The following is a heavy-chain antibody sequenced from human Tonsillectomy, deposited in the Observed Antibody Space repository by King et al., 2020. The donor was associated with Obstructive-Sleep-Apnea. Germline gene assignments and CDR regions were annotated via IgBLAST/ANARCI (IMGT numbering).Heavy chain of an antibody. D-gene: IGHD5-18*01. J-gene: IGHJ4*02. CDR3: ARGLVDTAMVYY. CDR1: GGSISSYY. Sequence: VQLQESGPGLVKPSETLSLTCTVSGGSISSYYWSWIRQPPGKGLEWIGYIYYIGNTNYNPSLKSRVTISVDTSKNQFSLKLSSVTAADTAVYYCARGLVDTAMVYYWGQGTLVTVSS. V-gene: IGHV4-59*01. CDR2: IYYIGNT.